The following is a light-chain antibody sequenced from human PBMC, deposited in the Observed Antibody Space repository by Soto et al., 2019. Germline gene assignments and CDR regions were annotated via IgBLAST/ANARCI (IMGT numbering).Light chain of an antibody. CDR1: QSVSSNN. CDR3: QQYGRSPFT. CDR2: GAS. V-gene: IGKV3-20*01. J-gene: IGKJ3*01. Sequence: EIVLTQSPGTLSLSPGERATLSCRASQSVSSNNFAWYQQRPGQAPRVVIYGASTRATGITEMFSGSGSGTDFTITISRLEPEDFAVYYCQQYGRSPFTFGPGTKVDIK.